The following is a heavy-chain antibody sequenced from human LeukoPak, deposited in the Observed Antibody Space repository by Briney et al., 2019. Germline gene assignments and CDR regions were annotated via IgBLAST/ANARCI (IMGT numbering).Heavy chain of an antibody. CDR1: GFTFSSYG. Sequence: GGSLRLSCAASGFTFSSYGMHWVRQAPGKGLEWVAFIRYDGSNKYYADSVKGRFTISRDNSKNTLYLQMNSLRAEDTAVYYCAKDRRYDFWSGWDYWGQGTLVTVSS. J-gene: IGHJ4*02. CDR3: AKDRRYDFWSGWDY. D-gene: IGHD3-3*01. V-gene: IGHV3-30*02. CDR2: IRYDGSNK.